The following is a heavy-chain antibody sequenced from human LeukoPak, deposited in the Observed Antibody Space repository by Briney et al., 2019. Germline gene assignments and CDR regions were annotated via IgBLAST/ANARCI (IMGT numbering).Heavy chain of an antibody. Sequence: GRSLRLSCAASGFTFDDYAMHWVRQAPGKGLEWVSGISWNSGSIGYADSVKGRFTISRDNAKNSLYLQMNSLRAEDTALYYCARGAELRHAFDIWGQGTMVTVSS. CDR1: GFTFDDYA. V-gene: IGHV3-9*01. CDR2: ISWNSGSI. D-gene: IGHD1-26*01. J-gene: IGHJ3*02. CDR3: ARGAELRHAFDI.